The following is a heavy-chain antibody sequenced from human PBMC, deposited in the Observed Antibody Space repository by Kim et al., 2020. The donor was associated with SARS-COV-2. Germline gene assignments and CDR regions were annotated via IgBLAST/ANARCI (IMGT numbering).Heavy chain of an antibody. J-gene: IGHJ6*02. Sequence: ASVKVSCKASGYTFTGYYMHWVRQAPGQGLEWMGWINPNSGGTNYAQKFQGRVTMTRDTSISTAYMELSRLRSDDTAVYYCAREEQMVRGVTYYYYGMDVWGQGTTVTVSS. CDR3: AREEQMVRGVTYYYYGMDV. V-gene: IGHV1-2*02. CDR1: GYTFTGYY. D-gene: IGHD3-10*01. CDR2: INPNSGGT.